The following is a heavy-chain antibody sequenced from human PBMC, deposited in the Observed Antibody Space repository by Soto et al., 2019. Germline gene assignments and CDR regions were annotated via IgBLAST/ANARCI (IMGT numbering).Heavy chain of an antibody. CDR1: GGSISSYY. Sequence: SETLSLTCAVYGGSISSYYWSWIRQPPGKGLEWIGYIYYSGSTNYNPSLKSRVTISVDTSKNQFSLKLSSVTAADTAVYYCARDQNGDYSAFDIWGQGTMVTVSS. J-gene: IGHJ3*02. V-gene: IGHV4-59*01. CDR3: ARDQNGDYSAFDI. D-gene: IGHD4-17*01. CDR2: IYYSGST.